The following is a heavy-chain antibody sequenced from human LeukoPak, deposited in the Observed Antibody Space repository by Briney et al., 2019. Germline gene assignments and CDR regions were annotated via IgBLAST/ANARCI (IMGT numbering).Heavy chain of an antibody. CDR1: GYTFTSYG. CDR2: INPYNGNT. J-gene: IGHJ3*02. Sequence: ASVKVSCKASGYTFTSYGISWVRQAPGQGLEWMGWINPYNGNTNYTQKFQGRVTMTTETSTNTAYMELRGLRSDDTAVYYCAREELWFGELSFPPSAYDIWGQGTMVTVSS. V-gene: IGHV1-18*01. D-gene: IGHD3-10*01. CDR3: AREELWFGELSFPPSAYDI.